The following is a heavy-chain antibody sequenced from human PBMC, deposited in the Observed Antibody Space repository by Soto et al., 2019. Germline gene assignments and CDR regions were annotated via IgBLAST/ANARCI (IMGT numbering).Heavy chain of an antibody. V-gene: IGHV1-18*01. CDR2: ISTYNGNT. CDR3: ARGPTDYYDNSGDYFLDY. J-gene: IGHJ4*02. D-gene: IGHD3-22*01. Sequence: QVQLVQSGAEVKKPGASVKVSCKASGYTFTTYGMTWVRQAPGQGLDWMGWISTYNGNTKYAERLQGRVTMTTDTLTSTAYRELRSLRSDDTAVYYCARGPTDYYDNSGDYFLDYWGQGTLVTVSS. CDR1: GYTFTTYG.